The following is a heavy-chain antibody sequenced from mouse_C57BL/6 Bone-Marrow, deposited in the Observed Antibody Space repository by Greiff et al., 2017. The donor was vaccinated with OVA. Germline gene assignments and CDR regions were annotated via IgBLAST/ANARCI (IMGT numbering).Heavy chain of an antibody. CDR3: KGGGSCFDY. V-gene: IGHV1-15*01. CDR2: IDPETGGT. J-gene: IGHJ2*01. CDR1: GYTFTDYE. Sequence: QVQLQQSGAELVRPGASVTLSCKASGYTFTDYEMHWVKQTPVHGLEWIGAIDPETGGTAYNQKFKGKAILTADKSSSTAYMELRSLTSEDSAVYYCKGGGSCFDYWGQGTTLTVSS.